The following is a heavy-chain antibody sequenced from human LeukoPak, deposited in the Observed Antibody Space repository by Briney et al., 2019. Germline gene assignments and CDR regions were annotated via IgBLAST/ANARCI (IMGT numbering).Heavy chain of an antibody. J-gene: IGHJ4*02. V-gene: IGHV4-59*01. CDR2: IYYSGST. D-gene: IGHD5-24*01. Sequence: SETLSLTCTVSGGSISSYYWSWIRQPPGKGLEWIGYIYYSGSTNYNPSLKSRVTISVDTSKNQFSLKLSSVTAADTAVYYCARVGLNKMATTYYFDYWGQGTLVTVSS. CDR1: GGSISSYY. CDR3: ARVGLNKMATTYYFDY.